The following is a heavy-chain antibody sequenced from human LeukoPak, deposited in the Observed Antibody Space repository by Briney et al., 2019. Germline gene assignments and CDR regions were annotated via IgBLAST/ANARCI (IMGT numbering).Heavy chain of an antibody. D-gene: IGHD6-13*01. V-gene: IGHV4-38-2*02. CDR1: GNSISSDYY. CDR2: IYYSGST. CDR3: ARDLVGYSSPGGY. Sequence: SETLSLTCTVSGNSISSDYYWGWIRQPPGKGLEWIGSIYYSGSTYYNPSLKSRVTISVDTSKNQFSLKLSSVTAADTAVYYCARDLVGYSSPGGYWGQGTLVTVSS. J-gene: IGHJ4*02.